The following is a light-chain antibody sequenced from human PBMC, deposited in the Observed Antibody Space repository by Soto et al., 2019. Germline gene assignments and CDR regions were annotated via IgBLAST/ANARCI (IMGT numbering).Light chain of an antibody. J-gene: IGKJ1*01. V-gene: IGKV1-5*03. CDR2: KAS. CDR1: QSIGSW. Sequence: DIQMTQSPSTLSASVGDRVTITCRASQSIGSWLAWYQQKPGKAHNLLIYKASSLESGVPSRFSGSGSGTEFTVTISSLQPEDFATYYCQQFNSYPWTFGQGTKVEIK. CDR3: QQFNSYPWT.